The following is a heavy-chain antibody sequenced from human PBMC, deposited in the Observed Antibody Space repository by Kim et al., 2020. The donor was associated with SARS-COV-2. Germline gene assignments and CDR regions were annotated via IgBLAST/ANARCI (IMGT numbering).Heavy chain of an antibody. D-gene: IGHD6-19*01. V-gene: IGHV3-15*01. Sequence: GGSLRLSCAASGFTFSNAYMSWVRQAPGKGLEWAGRIKSKTDGGTADYVASVKGRFTISRDDSKTTLYLQMNSLKTEDTAMSYCTALRPHRTGWYNDWGQGTLVTVSS. CDR1: GFTFSNAY. J-gene: IGHJ4*02. CDR2: IKSKTDGGTA. CDR3: TALRPHRTGWYND.